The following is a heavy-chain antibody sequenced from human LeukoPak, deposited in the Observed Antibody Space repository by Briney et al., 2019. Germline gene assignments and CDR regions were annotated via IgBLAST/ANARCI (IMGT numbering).Heavy chain of an antibody. Sequence: SETLSLTCTVSGDSISSGDYYWSWIRQPPGKGLEWIGYIYYSGSTNYNPSLKSRVTISVDTSKNQFSLKLSSVTAADTAVYYCARLVANKWFDPWGQGTLVTVSS. D-gene: IGHD2-8*02. J-gene: IGHJ5*02. CDR1: GDSISSGDYY. CDR3: ARLVANKWFDP. CDR2: IYYSGST. V-gene: IGHV4-61*08.